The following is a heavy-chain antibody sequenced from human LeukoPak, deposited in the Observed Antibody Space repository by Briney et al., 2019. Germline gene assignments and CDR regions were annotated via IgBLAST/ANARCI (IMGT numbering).Heavy chain of an antibody. CDR2: IYYSGST. D-gene: IGHD6-6*01. Sequence: PSETLSLTCTVSGGSISSYYWSWIRQPPGKGLEWIGYIYYSGSTNHNPSLKSRVTISVDTSKNQFSLKLSSVTAADTAVYYCARDNIAARPGRPTYNWFDPWGQGTLVTVSS. V-gene: IGHV4-59*01. CDR1: GGSISSYY. J-gene: IGHJ5*02. CDR3: ARDNIAARPGRPTYNWFDP.